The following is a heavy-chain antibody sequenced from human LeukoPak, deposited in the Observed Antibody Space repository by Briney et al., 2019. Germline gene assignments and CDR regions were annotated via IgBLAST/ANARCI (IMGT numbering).Heavy chain of an antibody. V-gene: IGHV4-39*07. CDR3: ARGTYSRTADY. CDR1: GGSISSSSYY. Sequence: SETLSLTCTVSGGSISSSSYYWGWIRQPPGKGLEWIGSIYYSGSTYYNPSLKSRVTISVDTSKNQFSLKLSSVTAADTAVYYCARGTYSRTADYWGQGTLVTVSS. CDR2: IYYSGST. D-gene: IGHD6-13*01. J-gene: IGHJ4*02.